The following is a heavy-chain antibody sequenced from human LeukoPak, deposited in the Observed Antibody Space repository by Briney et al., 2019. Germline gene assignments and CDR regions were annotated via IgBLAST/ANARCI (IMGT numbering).Heavy chain of an antibody. J-gene: IGHJ6*02. CDR2: ISSNGGIT. CDR3: ARDQLISSYYYGMDV. Sequence: GGSLRLSCAASGFTFSNYAMHWVRQAPGKGLEYVSAISSNGGITYYAKSVEGRFTISRDNSKNTLHLQMGSLRAEDVAVYYCARDQLISSYYYGMDVWGQGTTVTVSS. D-gene: IGHD2-2*01. V-gene: IGHV3-64*01. CDR1: GFTFSNYA.